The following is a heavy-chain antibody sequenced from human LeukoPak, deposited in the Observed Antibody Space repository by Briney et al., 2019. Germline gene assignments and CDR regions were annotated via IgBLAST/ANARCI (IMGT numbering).Heavy chain of an antibody. Sequence: GGSLRLSCAASGFTFSSYAMSWVRQAPGKGLEWVSTFSGSGGNTYYADSVKGRFTISGDNSKNTLYLQMNTLRAEDTAVYYCAKDQGGGDYYFDYWGQGTLVTVSS. D-gene: IGHD2-21*02. CDR1: GFTFSSYA. V-gene: IGHV3-23*01. J-gene: IGHJ4*02. CDR2: FSGSGGNT. CDR3: AKDQGGGDYYFDY.